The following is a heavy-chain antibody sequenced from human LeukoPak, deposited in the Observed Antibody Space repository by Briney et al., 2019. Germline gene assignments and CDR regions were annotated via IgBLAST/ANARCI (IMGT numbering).Heavy chain of an antibody. V-gene: IGHV1-18*01. CDR1: GYTFTSYG. CDR2: SSAYNGNT. J-gene: IGHJ3*02. CDR3: ARDLGLIYYYDSSGYYSDALDI. D-gene: IGHD3-22*01. Sequence: ASVKVSCKASGYTFTSYGISWVRQAPGQGLEWMGWSSAYNGNTNYAQKLNSRVTMTTDPSKSTAYMELRSLRSDDTAVYYCARDLGLIYYYDSSGYYSDALDIWGQGTMVTVSS.